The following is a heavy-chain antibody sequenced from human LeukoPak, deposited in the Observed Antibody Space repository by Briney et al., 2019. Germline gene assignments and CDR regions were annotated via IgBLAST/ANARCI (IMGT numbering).Heavy chain of an antibody. D-gene: IGHD1-26*01. Sequence: GGSLRLPCAASGFTFSNYGMHWVRQAPGKGLKWVAFIRYDGSNKYYADSVKGRFTISRDNSKNTLYLQMNSLRAEDTAVYYCAKDSVAYSGSSYYFDYWGQGTLVTVSS. CDR1: GFTFSNYG. V-gene: IGHV3-30*02. J-gene: IGHJ4*02. CDR2: IRYDGSNK. CDR3: AKDSVAYSGSSYYFDY.